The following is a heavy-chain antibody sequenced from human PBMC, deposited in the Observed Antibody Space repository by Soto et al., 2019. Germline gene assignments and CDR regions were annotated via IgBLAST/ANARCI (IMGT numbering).Heavy chain of an antibody. V-gene: IGHV3-15*01. Sequence: GGSLRLSCAASGFTFSNAWMSWVRQAPGKGLEWVGRIKSKTDGGTTDYAAPVKGRFTISRDDSKNTLYLQMNSLKTEDTAVYYCTTDSRPWATGTTGRSRYFDYWGQGTLVTVSS. CDR3: TTDSRPWATGTTGRSRYFDY. CDR1: GFTFSNAW. D-gene: IGHD1-1*01. J-gene: IGHJ4*02. CDR2: IKSKTDGGTT.